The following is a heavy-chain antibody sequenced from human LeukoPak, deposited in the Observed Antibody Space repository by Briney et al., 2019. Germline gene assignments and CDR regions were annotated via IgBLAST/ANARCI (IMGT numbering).Heavy chain of an antibody. CDR1: GYTFRSYG. Sequence: GASAKVSCKASGYTFRSYGISWVRQAPGQGLEWMGWINTYNGNTNYAQKLQGRVTMTTDTSTSTAYMELRSLRSDDTAVYYCARERGGYSYGDYWGQGTLVTVSS. CDR3: ARERGGYSYGDY. V-gene: IGHV1-18*01. CDR2: INTYNGNT. J-gene: IGHJ4*02. D-gene: IGHD5-18*01.